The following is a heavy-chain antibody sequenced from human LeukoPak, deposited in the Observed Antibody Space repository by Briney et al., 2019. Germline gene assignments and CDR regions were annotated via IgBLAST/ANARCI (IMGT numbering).Heavy chain of an antibody. Sequence: PGGSLRLSCAASGFTFDDYAMHWVRQAPGKGLEWVSGISWNSGSIGYADSVKGRFTISRDNAKNSLYLQMNSLRAEGTALYYCAKTSSVTTDYFDYWGQGTLVTVSS. CDR2: ISWNSGSI. CDR1: GFTFDDYA. CDR3: AKTSSVTTDYFDY. V-gene: IGHV3-9*01. J-gene: IGHJ4*02. D-gene: IGHD4-17*01.